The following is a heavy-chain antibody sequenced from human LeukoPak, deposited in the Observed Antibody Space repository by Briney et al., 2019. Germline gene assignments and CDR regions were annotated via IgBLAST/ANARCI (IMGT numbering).Heavy chain of an antibody. Sequence: PGGSLRLSCAASGFTFSSYWMHWVRQAPGKGLVWVSRINSDGSSTSYADSVKGRFTISRDNAKNTLYLQMNSLRAEDTAVYYCARDPRYYYGSGPNDYWGQGTLVTVSS. V-gene: IGHV3-74*01. CDR1: GFTFSSYW. J-gene: IGHJ4*02. CDR3: ARDPRYYYGSGPNDY. CDR2: INSDGSST. D-gene: IGHD3-10*01.